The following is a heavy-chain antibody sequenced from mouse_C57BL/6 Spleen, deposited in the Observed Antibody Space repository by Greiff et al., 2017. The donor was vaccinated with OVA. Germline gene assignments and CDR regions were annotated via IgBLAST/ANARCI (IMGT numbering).Heavy chain of an antibody. V-gene: IGHV1-39*01. D-gene: IGHD2-1*01. CDR3: ARYYGNYDYFDY. Sequence: VQLQQSGPELVKPGASVKISCKASGYSFPDSNMNGVRQGNGRSLEWMGVINPNYGTTSYNQKFKGKATLTVDQSSSTAYMQLNSLTSEDSAVYYCARYYGNYDYFDYWGQGTTLTVSS. J-gene: IGHJ2*01. CDR2: INPNYGTT. CDR1: GYSFPDSN.